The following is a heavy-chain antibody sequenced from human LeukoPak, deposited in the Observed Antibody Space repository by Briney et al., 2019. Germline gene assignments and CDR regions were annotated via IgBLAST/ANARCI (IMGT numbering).Heavy chain of an antibody. Sequence: GESLRLSCAASGFTFDDYGMSWVRQAPGKGLEWVSGINWNGGSTGYADSVKGRFTISRDNAKNSLYLQMNSLRAEDTALYYCAREYEIGYCSGGSCYSGYWGQGTLVTVSS. CDR2: INWNGGST. V-gene: IGHV3-20*04. CDR3: AREYEIGYCSGGSCYSGY. D-gene: IGHD2-15*01. CDR1: GFTFDDYG. J-gene: IGHJ4*02.